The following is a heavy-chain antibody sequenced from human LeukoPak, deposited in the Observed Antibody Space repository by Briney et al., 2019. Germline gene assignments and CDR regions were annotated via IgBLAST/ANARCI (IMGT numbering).Heavy chain of an antibody. J-gene: IGHJ4*02. Sequence: GGSLRLSCAASGFTFSTYGMSWVRQAPGKGLEWVSTFGGSGASEYYADSVKGRFTVSRDNSKNTLYLQMNSLRVEDTAVYYCAKSGPYYYDYWGQGTLVTVSS. D-gene: IGHD3-10*01. CDR2: FGGSGASE. CDR1: GFTFSTYG. V-gene: IGHV3-23*01. CDR3: AKSGPYYYDY.